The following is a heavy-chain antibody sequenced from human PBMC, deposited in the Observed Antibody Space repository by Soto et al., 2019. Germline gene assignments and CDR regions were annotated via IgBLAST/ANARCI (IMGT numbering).Heavy chain of an antibody. J-gene: IGHJ4*02. V-gene: IGHV3-23*01. Sequence: GGSLRLSCVASGFAFNNYAMSWFRQAPGKGLGWVSTIDRTGGATHYADSVKGRFTISRDNSKDTLFLHMNIFGVEDAAKYYCAAAVGDGGPLFEFWGQGTLVTVCS. D-gene: IGHD6-13*01. CDR1: GFAFNNYA. CDR2: IDRTGGAT. CDR3: AAAVGDGGPLFEF.